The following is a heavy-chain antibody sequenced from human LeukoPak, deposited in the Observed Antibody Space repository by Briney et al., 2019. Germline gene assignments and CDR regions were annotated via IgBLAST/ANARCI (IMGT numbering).Heavy chain of an antibody. V-gene: IGHV1-2*02. Sequence: ASVKVSCKASGYTFTGYYMHWVRQAPGQGLEWMGWINPNSGGTNYARKFQGRVTMTRDTSISTAYMELSRLRSDDTAVYYCARAGRIAARPNDYYYYMDVWGKGTTVTVSS. J-gene: IGHJ6*03. D-gene: IGHD6-6*01. CDR1: GYTFTGYY. CDR3: ARAGRIAARPNDYYYYMDV. CDR2: INPNSGGT.